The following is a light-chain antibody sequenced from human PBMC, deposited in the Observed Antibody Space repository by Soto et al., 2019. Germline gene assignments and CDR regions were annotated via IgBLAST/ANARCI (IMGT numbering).Light chain of an antibody. CDR2: KAS. J-gene: IGKJ2*01. CDR3: QQYNSYSPNT. CDR1: QSISSW. Sequence: DIQMTQSPSTLSASVGDRVTITCRASQSISSWLAWYQQKPGKAPKVLMYKASSLVSGVPSRFSGSGSGTEFTLTISSLQPDDFATYYCQQYNSYSPNTFGQGTKLEIK. V-gene: IGKV1-5*03.